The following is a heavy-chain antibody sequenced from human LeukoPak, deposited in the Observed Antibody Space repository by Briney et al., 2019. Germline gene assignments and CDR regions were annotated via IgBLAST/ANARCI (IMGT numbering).Heavy chain of an antibody. D-gene: IGHD3-10*01. CDR1: GYTFTGHY. J-gene: IGHJ4*02. V-gene: IGHV1-18*04. Sequence: GASVKVSCKASGYTFTGHYMHWVRQAPGQGLEWMGWISAYNGNTNYAQKLQGRVTMTTDTSTSTAYMELRSLKSDDTAVYYCARDRRYYYGSGSYYLDDYWGQGTLVTVSS. CDR2: ISAYNGNT. CDR3: ARDRRYYYGSGSYYLDDY.